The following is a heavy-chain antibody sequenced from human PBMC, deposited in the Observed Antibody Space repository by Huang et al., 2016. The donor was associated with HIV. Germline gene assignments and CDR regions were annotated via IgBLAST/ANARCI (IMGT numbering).Heavy chain of an antibody. Sequence: LQLQESGPGLVKSSETLSLICTVSGGSISSSSYYWGWIRQPPGKGPEWIGMIYYSWNTNYNPPLKSRVTISVDTSKNQFSLKVNSVTAADTAVYYCARHGRVAGHYYNNMDVWGRGTTVTVSS. CDR3: ARHGRVAGHYYNNMDV. CDR2: IYYSWNT. D-gene: IGHD6-19*01. V-gene: IGHV4-39*01. J-gene: IGHJ6*02. CDR1: GGSISSSSYY.